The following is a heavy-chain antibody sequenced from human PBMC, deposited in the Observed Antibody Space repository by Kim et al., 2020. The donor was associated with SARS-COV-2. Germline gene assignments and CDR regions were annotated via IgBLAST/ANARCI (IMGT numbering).Heavy chain of an antibody. CDR3: ARVMECSSTSCRIFDY. J-gene: IGHJ4*02. Sequence: SVKGRFTISRDNSKNTLYLQMNSLRAEDTAVYYCARVMECSSTSCRIFDYWGQGTLVTVSS. V-gene: IGHV3-30*01. D-gene: IGHD2-2*01.